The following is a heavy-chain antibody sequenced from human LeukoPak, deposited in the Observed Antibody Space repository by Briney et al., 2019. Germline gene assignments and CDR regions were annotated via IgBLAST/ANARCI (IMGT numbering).Heavy chain of an antibody. CDR3: ARPGSSASGWGKDY. CDR1: GGSISSSSYY. D-gene: IGHD6-6*01. V-gene: IGHV4-39*01. CDR2: IYYSGST. J-gene: IGHJ4*02. Sequence: KPSETLSLTCTVSGGSISSSSYYWGWIRQPPGKGLEWIGSIYYSGSTYYNPSLKSRVTISVDTSKNQFSLKLSSVTAADTAVYYCARPGSSASGWGKDYGGQGALVTVSS.